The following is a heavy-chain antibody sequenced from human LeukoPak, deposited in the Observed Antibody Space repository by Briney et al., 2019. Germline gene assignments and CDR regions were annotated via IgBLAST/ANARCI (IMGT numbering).Heavy chain of an antibody. CDR2: IYYSGST. J-gene: IGHJ5*02. Sequence: KPSETLSLTCTVSGGSINSYYRSWIRQPPGKGLEWIGYIYYSGSTNYNPSLKSRVTISVETSKNQFSLKMSSVTAADTAVYYCARARDGRINNWFDPWGQGTLVTVSS. V-gene: IGHV4-59*01. CDR1: GGSINSYY. CDR3: ARARDGRINNWFDP. D-gene: IGHD5-24*01.